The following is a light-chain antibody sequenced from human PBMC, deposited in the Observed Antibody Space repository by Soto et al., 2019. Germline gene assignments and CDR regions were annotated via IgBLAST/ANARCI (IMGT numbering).Light chain of an antibody. Sequence: EIVLTQSPGTLSLSPGERATLSCRASQYVTNSLLAWYQQKPGQAPRLLVYGAYGALYRASGIPDKFTGSASGKACALIISRLEPEDLAVYYGQQYAMSPRTFGKGTKVEIK. V-gene: IGKV3-20*01. CDR3: QQYAMSPRT. CDR1: QYVTNSL. J-gene: IGKJ1*01. CDR2: GAL.